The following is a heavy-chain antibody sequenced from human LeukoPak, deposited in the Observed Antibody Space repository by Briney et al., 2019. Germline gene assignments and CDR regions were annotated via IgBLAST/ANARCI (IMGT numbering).Heavy chain of an antibody. V-gene: IGHV3-33*01. Sequence: GRSLRLSCAASGFTFSSYGMHWVRQAPGEGVEWVAVIWYDGSNKYYADSVKGRFTISRDNSKNTLYLQMNSLRAEDTAVYYCARDRGAAGSTFDYWGQGTLVTVSS. CDR1: GFTFSSYG. CDR3: ARDRGAAGSTFDY. J-gene: IGHJ4*02. CDR2: IWYDGSNK. D-gene: IGHD6-25*01.